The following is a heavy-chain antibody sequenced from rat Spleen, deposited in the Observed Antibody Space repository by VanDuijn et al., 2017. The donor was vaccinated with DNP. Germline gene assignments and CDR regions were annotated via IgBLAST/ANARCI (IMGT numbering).Heavy chain of an antibody. CDR3: ATQTLNSY. V-gene: IGHV5-7*01. D-gene: IGHD1-11*01. Sequence: EVQLVESGGGLLQPGRSLKLSCAASGFTFSDYNMAWVRQAPKKGLEWVATILYDGSNTYSGDSVKGRFTISRDNAKSTLYLKMDSLRSEDTATYYCATQTLNSYWGQGVMVTVSS. J-gene: IGHJ2*01. CDR2: ILYDGSNT. CDR1: GFTFSDYN.